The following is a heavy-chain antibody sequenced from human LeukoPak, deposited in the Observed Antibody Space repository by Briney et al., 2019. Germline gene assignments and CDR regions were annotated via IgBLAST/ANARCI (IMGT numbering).Heavy chain of an antibody. CDR1: GFTFSSYT. CDR2: MSSSGGNI. V-gene: IGHV3-21*01. Sequence: PGGSLRLSCAASGFTFSSYTMNRVRQAPGKGLEWVSSMSSSGGNIYYADSVKGRFTISRDNAKNSLYLQMNSLRVEDTAVYYCARDGPRVPTIFGTFDFWGQGTLVTVSS. CDR3: ARDGPRVPTIFGTFDF. D-gene: IGHD3-3*01. J-gene: IGHJ5*01.